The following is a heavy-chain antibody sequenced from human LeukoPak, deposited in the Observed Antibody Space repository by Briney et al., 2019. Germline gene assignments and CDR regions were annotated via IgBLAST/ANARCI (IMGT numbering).Heavy chain of an antibody. CDR1: GGSISSYY. CDR2: ISSSGST. J-gene: IGHJ5*02. CDR3: ARGLGYSGFDWAP. D-gene: IGHD5-12*01. Sequence: SETLSLTCTVSGGSISSYYWSWIRQPPGKRLEWVGSISSSGSTYYNPTLKSRVTISVDTSKNLFSLNLTSVTAADAAVCYCARGLGYSGFDWAPWGQGTLVTVSS. V-gene: IGHV4-59*08.